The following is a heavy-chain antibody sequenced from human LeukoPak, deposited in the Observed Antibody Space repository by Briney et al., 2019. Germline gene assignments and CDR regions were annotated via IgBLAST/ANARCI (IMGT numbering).Heavy chain of an antibody. V-gene: IGHV3-21*01. J-gene: IGHJ3*02. CDR2: ISSSSSYI. CDR3: ARARGYDFAFDI. CDR1: GFTFSSYS. Sequence: GGSLRLSCAASGFTFSSYSMNWVRQAPGKGLEWVSSISSSSSYIYYADSVKGRFTISRDNAKNSLYLQMNSLRAEDTAVYYCARARGYDFAFDIWGQGTMVTISS. D-gene: IGHD5-12*01.